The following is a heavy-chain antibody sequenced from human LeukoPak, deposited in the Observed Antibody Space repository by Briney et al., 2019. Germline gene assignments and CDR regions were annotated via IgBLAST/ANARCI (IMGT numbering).Heavy chain of an antibody. CDR1: GFSFRDFW. CDR3: ARFGYSGWNLEY. D-gene: IGHD5-12*01. Sequence: GGSLRLSCVASGFSFRDFWMTWVRQAPGKGLEWVANINQGGSVKYYVDSVKGRFTISRDDAKSSLYVQMNSLRDEDTAVYYCARFGYSGWNLEYWGQGTLVTVSS. V-gene: IGHV3-7*01. CDR2: INQGGSVK. J-gene: IGHJ4*02.